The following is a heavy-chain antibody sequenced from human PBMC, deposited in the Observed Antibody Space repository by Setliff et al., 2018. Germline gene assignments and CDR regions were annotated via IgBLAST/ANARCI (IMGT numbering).Heavy chain of an antibody. CDR2: IYYSGST. J-gene: IGHJ3*02. CDR1: GGSISSHY. CDR3: ARGRGYDILTGYPLVAYDALDI. V-gene: IGHV4-59*11. Sequence: PSETLSLTCTVSGGSISSHYWSWIRQPPGKGLEWIGSIYYSGSTNYNPSLKSRVTISVDTSKNQFSLKLSSVTAADTAVYYCARGRGYDILTGYPLVAYDALDIWGQGTMVTVSS. D-gene: IGHD3-9*01.